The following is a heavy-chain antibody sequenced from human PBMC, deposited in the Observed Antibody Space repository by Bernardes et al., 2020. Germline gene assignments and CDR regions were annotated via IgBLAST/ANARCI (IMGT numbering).Heavy chain of an antibody. CDR1: GFTFSSYW. J-gene: IGHJ6*02. CDR3: ARVTQYSSSTTCYPPGRHHGMDV. Sequence: GGSLRLSCAASGFTFSSYWMTWVRQAPGKGLEWMANIKQDGSETYSVDAVKGRFTISRDHAKNLLYLQMNSLRAEDTAVYYCARVTQYSSSTTCYPPGRHHGMDVWGQGTTVTVSS. CDR2: IKQDGSET. D-gene: IGHD2-2*01. V-gene: IGHV3-7*01.